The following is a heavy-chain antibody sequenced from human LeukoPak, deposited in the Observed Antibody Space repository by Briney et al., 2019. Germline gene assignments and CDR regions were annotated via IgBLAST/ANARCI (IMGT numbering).Heavy chain of an antibody. D-gene: IGHD3-10*01. J-gene: IGHJ3*02. V-gene: IGHV1-69*01. CDR1: GGTFISYA. Sequence: SVKVSCKASGGTFISYAISWVRQAPGQGLEWMGGIIPIFGTANYAQKFQGRVTITADESTSTAYMELSSLRSEDTAVYYCARKGSTRGAFDIWGQGTMVTVSS. CDR3: ARKGSTRGAFDI. CDR2: IIPIFGTA.